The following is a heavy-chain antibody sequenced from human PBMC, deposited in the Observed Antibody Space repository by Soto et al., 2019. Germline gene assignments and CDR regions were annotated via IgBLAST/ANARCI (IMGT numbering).Heavy chain of an antibody. D-gene: IGHD4-17*01. CDR3: AKDSGARSEYFQD. J-gene: IGHJ1*01. CDR2: ITPLKGDT. Sequence: QVLLVQSGAEVKRPGASVKVSCKASGYTFTSYGISWVRQAPGQGLEWMGWITPLKGDTHHSPKFQDRIIMTTDTSTSTAYFEMRRLTSDDTAVYYCAKDSGARSEYFQDWCQGTLVSVSS. CDR1: GYTFTSYG. V-gene: IGHV1-18*01.